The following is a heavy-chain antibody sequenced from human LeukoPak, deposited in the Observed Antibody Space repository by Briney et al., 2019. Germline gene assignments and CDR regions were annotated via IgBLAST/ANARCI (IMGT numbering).Heavy chain of an antibody. CDR2: INPSGGST. V-gene: IGHV1-46*01. D-gene: IGHD3-10*01. Sequence: GASVKVSCKASGYTFTSYYLNWVRQAPGQGLAWMGVINPSGGSTTYAQNFQGRVTMTTDTSTSTVYMELSSLRSEDTAVYYCARDRASGSYQVSFCYDLDVWGLGTTVTVSS. CDR1: GYTFTSYY. J-gene: IGHJ6*02. CDR3: ARDRASGSYQVSFCYDLDV.